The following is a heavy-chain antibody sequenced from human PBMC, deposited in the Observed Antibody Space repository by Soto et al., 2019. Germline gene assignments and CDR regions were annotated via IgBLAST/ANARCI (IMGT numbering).Heavy chain of an antibody. V-gene: IGHV4-59*12. Sequence: SETLSLTCSVSGGSLNNFYWTWIRQPPGKGLEWIAHVSYAGVTKYNPSLQSRATISVDTSKSHFSLNLNSVSAADTAIYYCARYSSRHQSLDSWGQGTLVIVSS. J-gene: IGHJ4*02. CDR3: ARYSSRHQSLDS. CDR1: GGSLNNFY. D-gene: IGHD6-13*01. CDR2: VSYAGVT.